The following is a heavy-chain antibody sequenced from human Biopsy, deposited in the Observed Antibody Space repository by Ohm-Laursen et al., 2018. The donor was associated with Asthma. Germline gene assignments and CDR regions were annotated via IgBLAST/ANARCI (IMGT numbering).Heavy chain of an antibody. J-gene: IGHJ4*02. CDR2: ISYDGSIT. CDR1: GFAFRSYA. CDR3: GIVVAANPFQGDC. Sequence: SLRLSCAASGFAFRSYAMHWVRQAPGKGLEWVAVISYDGSITHYADSVKGRFTISRDNSKNTVYLDISSLRIEDTAVYYCGIVVAANPFQGDCWGQGTLVTVSS. V-gene: IGHV3-30*03. D-gene: IGHD2-15*01.